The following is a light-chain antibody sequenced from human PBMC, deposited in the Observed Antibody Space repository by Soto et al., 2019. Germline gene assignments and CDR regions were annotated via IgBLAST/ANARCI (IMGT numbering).Light chain of an antibody. J-gene: IGLJ2*01. CDR1: SDINVRRYN. V-gene: IGLV5-37*01. Sequence: QPVLTQPPSSSASPGESASLTCTLPSDINVRRYNIFWYQQKPGSPPRYLLYYYSDSDKGQGSGVPSRFSGSKDASANTGILLISGLQSEDEADYYCMIWSSNASGVFGGGTKLTVL. CDR2: YYSDSDK. CDR3: MIWSSNASGV.